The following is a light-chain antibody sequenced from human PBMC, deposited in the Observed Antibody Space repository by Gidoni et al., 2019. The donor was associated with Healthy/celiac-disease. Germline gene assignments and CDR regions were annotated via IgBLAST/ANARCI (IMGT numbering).Light chain of an antibody. CDR3: QQYYSTPLT. CDR1: QGLSNS. CDR2: AAS. V-gene: IGKV1-NL1*01. Sequence: DSKMTKSPSSLSASVGGRVTITCRASQGLSNSLAWYQQKPGKAPKLLLYAASSLESGVPSRFSGSRSGTDYTLTISSLQPEDFATYYCQQYYSTPLTFGGGTKVEIK. J-gene: IGKJ4*01.